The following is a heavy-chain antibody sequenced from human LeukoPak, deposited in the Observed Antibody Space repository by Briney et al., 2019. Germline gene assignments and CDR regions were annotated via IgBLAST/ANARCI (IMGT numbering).Heavy chain of an antibody. D-gene: IGHD6-19*01. CDR2: ISYDGSNK. Sequence: PGGSLRLSCAASGFTFSSYGMHWVRQAPGKGLEWVAVISYDGSNKYYADSVKGRFTISRDNSKNTLYLQMNSLRAEDTAVYYCAKDFKSSGWYVFDYWGQGTLVTVSS. CDR1: GFTFSSYG. CDR3: AKDFKSSGWYVFDY. J-gene: IGHJ4*02. V-gene: IGHV3-30*18.